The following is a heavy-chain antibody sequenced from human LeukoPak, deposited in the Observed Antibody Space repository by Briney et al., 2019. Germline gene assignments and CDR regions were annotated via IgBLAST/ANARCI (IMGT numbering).Heavy chain of an antibody. CDR2: IIPIFGTA. CDR1: GYIFTAYY. V-gene: IGHV1-2*02. J-gene: IGHJ4*02. CDR3: ARDPDYGDYIDY. Sequence: ASVKVSCKASGYIFTAYYLHWVRQAPGQGLEWMGGIIPIFGTANYAQKFQGRVTMTRDTSISTAYMELSRLRSDDTAVYYCARDPDYGDYIDYWGQGTLVTVSS. D-gene: IGHD4-17*01.